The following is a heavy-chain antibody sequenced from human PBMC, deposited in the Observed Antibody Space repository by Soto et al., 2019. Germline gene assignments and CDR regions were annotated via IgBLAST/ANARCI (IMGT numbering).Heavy chain of an antibody. CDR1: GFTFSSYG. J-gene: IGHJ4*02. CDR3: ARDGYCSGGSCYSVPVFDY. CDR2: IWYDGSNK. Sequence: QVQLVESGGGVVQPGRSLRLYCAASGFTFSSYGMHWVRQAPGKGLEWVAVIWYDGSNKYYADSVKGRFTSSRDNSKNTLYLQMNSLRAEDTAVYYCARDGYCSGGSCYSVPVFDYWGQGTLVTVSS. V-gene: IGHV3-33*01. D-gene: IGHD2-15*01.